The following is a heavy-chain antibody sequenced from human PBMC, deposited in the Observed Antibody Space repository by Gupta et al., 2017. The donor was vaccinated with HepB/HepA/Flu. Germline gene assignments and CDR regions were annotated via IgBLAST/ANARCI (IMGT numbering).Heavy chain of an antibody. V-gene: IGHV3-9*01. J-gene: IGHJ4*02. D-gene: IGHD3-16*01. Sequence: EVQLVESGGGLVQPGRSLRLSCAASGFTFDAYDMHWVRPAPGEGLEWVSSISGNSGSIGYADSVKGRFTISRDNAKNSLYLQMNSLRAEDTALYYCVKQRTSSYYFDYWGQGTLVTVSS. CDR1: GFTFDAYD. CDR2: ISGNSGSI. CDR3: VKQRTSSYYFDY.